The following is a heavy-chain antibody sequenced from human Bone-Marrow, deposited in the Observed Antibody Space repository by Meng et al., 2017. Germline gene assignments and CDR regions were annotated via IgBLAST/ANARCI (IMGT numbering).Heavy chain of an antibody. CDR2: IRSKANSYAT. D-gene: IGHD3-10*01. CDR3: TTDGVLLWFGELIPYYGMDV. CDR1: GFTFSGSA. V-gene: IGHV3-73*01. J-gene: IGHJ6*02. Sequence: GESLKISCAASGFTFSGSAMHWVRQASGKGLEWVGRIRSKANSYATAYAASVKGRFTISRDDSKNTAYLQMNSLKTEDTAVYYCTTDGVLLWFGELIPYYGMDVWGQGTTVTVSS.